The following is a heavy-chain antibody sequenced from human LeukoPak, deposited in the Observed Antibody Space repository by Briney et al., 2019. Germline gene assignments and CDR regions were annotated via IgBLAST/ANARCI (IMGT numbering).Heavy chain of an antibody. V-gene: IGHV4-59*01. CDR3: ARIAWSSGWDNWFDP. CDR2: IYYNGST. D-gene: IGHD6-19*01. CDR1: GGSISSYY. J-gene: IGHJ5*02. Sequence: SETLSLTCTVSGGSISSYYWSWIRQPPGKGLEWLGYIYYNGSTNYNPSLKSRVTISVDTSKNQFSLKLSSVTAADTAVYYCARIAWSSGWDNWFDPWGQGTLVTVSS.